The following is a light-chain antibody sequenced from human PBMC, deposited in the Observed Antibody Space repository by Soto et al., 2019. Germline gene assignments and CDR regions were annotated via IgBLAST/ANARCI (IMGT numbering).Light chain of an antibody. CDR3: SSYAGTSIPVV. CDR2: DVS. Sequence: QSVLTQPPSASGSPGQSVTISCTGSSSDVGGCNFVSWYQQHPGKAPKLMIYDVSERPSGVPDRFSGSKSGNTASLTVSGLQADDEADYYCSSYAGTSIPVVFGGGTKLTVL. V-gene: IGLV2-8*01. CDR1: SSDVGGCNF. J-gene: IGLJ2*01.